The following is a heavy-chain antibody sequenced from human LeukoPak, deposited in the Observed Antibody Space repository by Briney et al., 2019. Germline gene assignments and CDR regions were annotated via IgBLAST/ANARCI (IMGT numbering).Heavy chain of an antibody. V-gene: IGHV4-59*01. Sequence: SETLSLTCTVSGGSISSYYWSWIRQPPGEGLEWSGYIYYSGSTNYNPSLKSRVTISVDTSKNQFSLKLSSVTAADTAVYYCARLSYYGDFVDYWGQGTLLTVSS. J-gene: IGHJ4*02. CDR2: IYYSGST. D-gene: IGHD1-26*01. CDR3: ARLSYYGDFVDY. CDR1: GGSISSYY.